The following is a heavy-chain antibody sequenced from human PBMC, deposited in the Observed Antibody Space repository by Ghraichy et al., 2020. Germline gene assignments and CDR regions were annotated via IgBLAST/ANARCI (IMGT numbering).Heavy chain of an antibody. Sequence: ASVKVSCKASGYTFTSYDINWVRQATGQGLEWMGWMNPNSGNTGYAQKFQGRVTMTRNTSISTAYMELSSLRSEDTAVYYCARREGQLDPEDYWGQGTLVTVSS. CDR2: MNPNSGNT. CDR3: ARREGQLDPEDY. CDR1: GYTFTSYD. J-gene: IGHJ4*02. D-gene: IGHD1-1*01. V-gene: IGHV1-8*01.